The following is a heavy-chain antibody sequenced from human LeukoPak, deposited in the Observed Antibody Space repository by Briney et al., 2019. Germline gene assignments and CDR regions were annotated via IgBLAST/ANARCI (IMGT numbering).Heavy chain of an antibody. CDR3: ARGWEYYYDSSGTFDY. V-gene: IGHV4-34*01. D-gene: IGHD3-22*01. Sequence: PSETLSLTCAVYGGSFSGYYWSWIRQPPGKGLEWIGEINHSGSTNYNPSLKSRVAISVDTSKNQFSLKLSSVTAAGTAVYYCARGWEYYYDSSGTFDYWGQGTLVTVSS. CDR2: INHSGST. CDR1: GGSFSGYY. J-gene: IGHJ4*02.